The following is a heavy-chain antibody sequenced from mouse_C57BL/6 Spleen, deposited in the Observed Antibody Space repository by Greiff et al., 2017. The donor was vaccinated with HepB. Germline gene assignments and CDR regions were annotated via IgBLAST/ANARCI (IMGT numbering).Heavy chain of an antibody. Sequence: VQLVESGPELVKPGASVKISCKASGYAFSSSWMNWVKQRPGKGLEWIGRIYPGDGDTNYNGKFKGKATLTADKSSSTAYMQLSSLTSEDSAVYFCARGGDGNFWFAYWGQGTLVTVSA. J-gene: IGHJ3*01. CDR2: IYPGDGDT. D-gene: IGHD2-1*01. V-gene: IGHV1-82*01. CDR3: ARGGDGNFWFAY. CDR1: GYAFSSSW.